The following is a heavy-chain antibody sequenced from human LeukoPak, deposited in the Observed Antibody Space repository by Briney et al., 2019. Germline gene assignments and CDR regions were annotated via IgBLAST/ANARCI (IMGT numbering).Heavy chain of an antibody. J-gene: IGHJ6*03. CDR3: ARGPRVGAAGFVYYHYIDV. CDR2: ISYDGSKK. CDR1: GFTVSSNY. V-gene: IGHV3-30*03. D-gene: IGHD1-26*01. Sequence: GGSLRLSCAASGFTVSSNYMSWVRQAPGKGLEWVAVISYDGSKKYYADSVKGRFTISRDNSKNTQHLQMNSLRAEDTAVYYCARGPRVGAAGFVYYHYIDVWGKGTTVTVSS.